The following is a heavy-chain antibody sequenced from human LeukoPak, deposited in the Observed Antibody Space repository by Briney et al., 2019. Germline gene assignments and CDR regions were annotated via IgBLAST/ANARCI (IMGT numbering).Heavy chain of an antibody. J-gene: IGHJ4*02. D-gene: IGHD6-19*01. CDR1: GGTFSSYA. V-gene: IGHV1-69*04. CDR3: ARHDHGLYRSSGRFDY. CDR2: IIPILGIA. Sequence: SVKVSCKASGGTFSSYAISWVRQAPGQGLEWMGRIIPILGIANYAQKFQGRVTITADKSTSTAYMELSSLRSEDTAVYYCARHDHGLYRSSGRFDYWGQGTLVTVSS.